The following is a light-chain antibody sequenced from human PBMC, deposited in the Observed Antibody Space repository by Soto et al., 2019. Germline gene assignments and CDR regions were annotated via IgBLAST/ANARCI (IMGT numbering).Light chain of an antibody. V-gene: IGLV3-21*02. CDR2: DDS. J-gene: IGLJ2*01. CDR3: QVWDISSDQVV. CDR1: NIGSKS. Sequence: SYELTQPPSVSVAPGQTARITCGGKNIGSKSVHWYQQKPGQAPILVVYDDSDRPSGIPERFSGSNSGNSATLTFSRVEAGDEADYYCQVWDISSDQVVFGGGTKLTVL.